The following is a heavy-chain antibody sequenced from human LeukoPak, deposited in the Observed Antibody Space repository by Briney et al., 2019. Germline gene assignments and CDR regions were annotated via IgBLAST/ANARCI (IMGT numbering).Heavy chain of an antibody. J-gene: IGHJ4*02. CDR3: AKAYGSSWFYFDY. CDR2: ISYDGSNK. D-gene: IGHD6-13*01. Sequence: PGGSLRLSCAASGFTFSSYAMHWVRQAPGKGLEWVAIISYDGSNKYYADSVKGRFTISRDHSKNTLYLQMNSLRAEDTAVYYCAKAYGSSWFYFDYWGQGALVTVSS. V-gene: IGHV3-30-3*01. CDR1: GFTFSSYA.